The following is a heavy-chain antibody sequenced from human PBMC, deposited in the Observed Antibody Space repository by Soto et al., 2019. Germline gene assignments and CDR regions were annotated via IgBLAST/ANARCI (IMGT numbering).Heavy chain of an antibody. CDR1: GYTFTRSG. CDR3: ARAGVAPYYYYGMDV. J-gene: IGHJ6*02. D-gene: IGHD5-12*01. Sequence: ASVKVSCKASGYTFTRSGISWVRQAPGQGLEWMGWISTYNGDTNYAQTFQGRVTMTTDTSTSTVYMELRSLRSDDTAVYYCARAGVAPYYYYGMDVWGQGTPVTVSS. CDR2: ISTYNGDT. V-gene: IGHV1-18*01.